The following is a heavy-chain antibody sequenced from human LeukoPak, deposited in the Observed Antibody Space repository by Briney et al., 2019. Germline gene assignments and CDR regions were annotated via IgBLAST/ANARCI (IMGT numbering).Heavy chain of an antibody. Sequence: SVKVSCKASGGTFSSYAISWVRQAPGQGLEWMGRIIPILGIANYEQKFQGRVTITADKSTSTAYMELSSLRSEDTAVYYCARDLGVGATMANWFDPWGQGTLVTVSS. D-gene: IGHD1-26*01. CDR3: ARDLGVGATMANWFDP. CDR1: GGTFSSYA. J-gene: IGHJ5*02. V-gene: IGHV1-69*04. CDR2: IIPILGIA.